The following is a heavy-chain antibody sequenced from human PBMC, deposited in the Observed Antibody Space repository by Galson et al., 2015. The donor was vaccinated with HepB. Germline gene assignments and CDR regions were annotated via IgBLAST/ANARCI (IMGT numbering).Heavy chain of an antibody. J-gene: IGHJ4*02. CDR2: ISYDGSNK. D-gene: IGHD3-10*01. CDR3: AKQRFYGSGSYYRGHFDY. V-gene: IGHV3-30*18. Sequence: VAVISYDGSNKYYADSVKGRFTISRDNSKNALYLQMNSLRAEDTAVYYCAKQRFYGSGSYYRGHFDYWGQGTLVTVSS.